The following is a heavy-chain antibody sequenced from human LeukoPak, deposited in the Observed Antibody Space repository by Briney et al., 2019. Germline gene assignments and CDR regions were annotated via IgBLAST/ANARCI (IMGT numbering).Heavy chain of an antibody. V-gene: IGHV3-49*04. CDR1: GFTFGVYG. CDR3: ARVLDRSYYFSWVPDY. J-gene: IGHJ4*02. Sequence: GGSLRLSCTASGFTFGVYGMSWVRQAPGKGLEWVGHTRGKAYGETTEYAASVKGRFTISRDDSKSSACLQMNSLKTEDTAVYYCARVLDRSYYFSWVPDYWGQGTLVTVSS. CDR2: TRGKAYGETT. D-gene: IGHD1-26*01.